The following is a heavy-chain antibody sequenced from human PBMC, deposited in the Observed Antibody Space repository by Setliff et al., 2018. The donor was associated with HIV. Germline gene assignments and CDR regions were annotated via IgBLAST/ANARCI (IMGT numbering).Heavy chain of an antibody. CDR1: GFSFSSYG. Sequence: GSLRLSCAASGFSFSSYGMNWVRQAPGKGLEWVSYISSTSSNIYYVDSVEGRFTISRDNADNSLYLQMNSLRAEDTAVYYCAKRGFVSAWYDEPVQFYYYMDVWGKGTTVTVSS. D-gene: IGHD6-19*01. V-gene: IGHV3-48*01. CDR2: ISSTSSNI. J-gene: IGHJ6*03. CDR3: AKRGFVSAWYDEPVQFYYYMDV.